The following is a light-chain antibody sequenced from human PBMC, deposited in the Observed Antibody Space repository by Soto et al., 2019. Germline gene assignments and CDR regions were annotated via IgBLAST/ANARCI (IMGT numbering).Light chain of an antibody. J-gene: IGKJ3*01. CDR1: QSLLHSDGKTY. CDR2: EVS. CDR3: MQTIEFPLFA. Sequence: EIMLTQTPLSLSVTPGQPASISCKSSQSLLHSDGKTYLYWYLQRPGQPPHLLMYEVSNRFSGVSDRFSGSVSWTDFTLKISRVDAGDVGVYYCMQTIEFPLFAFGPGTKVDI. V-gene: IGKV2D-29*01.